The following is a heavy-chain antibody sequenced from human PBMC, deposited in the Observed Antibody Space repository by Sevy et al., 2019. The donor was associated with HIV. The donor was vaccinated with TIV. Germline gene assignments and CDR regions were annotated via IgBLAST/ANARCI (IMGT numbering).Heavy chain of an antibody. V-gene: IGHV4-4*07. CDR2: IYTSGST. CDR3: AREGLYYYDSSGYYYENWFDP. J-gene: IGHJ5*02. D-gene: IGHD3-22*01. CDR1: GGSISSYY. Sequence: SETLSLTCTVSGGSISSYYWSWIRQPAGKGLEGIGRIYTSGSTNYNPSLKSRVTMSVDTSKNQFSLKLGSVTAADTAVYYCAREGLYYYDSSGYYYENWFDPWGQGTLVTVSS.